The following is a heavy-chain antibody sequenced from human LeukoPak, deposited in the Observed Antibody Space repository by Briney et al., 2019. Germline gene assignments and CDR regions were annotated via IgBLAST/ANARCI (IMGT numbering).Heavy chain of an antibody. Sequence: GASVKVSCRASGYTFTDYYMHWVRQAPGQTFEWLAWINPKSGDTHYTQKFQGRVTVTTDTSTTSVYMELSGLQSNDTAVYYCVRDLTGGSGDWGRGTLDTVSS. V-gene: IGHV1-2*02. D-gene: IGHD6-19*01. J-gene: IGHJ4*02. CDR2: INPKSGDT. CDR3: VRDLTGGSGD. CDR1: GYTFTDYY.